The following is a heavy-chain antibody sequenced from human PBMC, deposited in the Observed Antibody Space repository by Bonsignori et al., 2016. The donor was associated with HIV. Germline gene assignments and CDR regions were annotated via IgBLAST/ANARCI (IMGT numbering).Heavy chain of an antibody. V-gene: IGHV1-69*01. Sequence: WVRQAPGQGLEWMGGIIPIFGTANYAQKFQGRVTITADESTSTAYMELSSLRSEDTAVYYCARGYCSSTSCYTSDYWGPGNPGHRLL. CDR3: ARGYCSSTSCYTSDY. D-gene: IGHD2-2*02. J-gene: IGHJ4*02. CDR2: IIPIFGTA.